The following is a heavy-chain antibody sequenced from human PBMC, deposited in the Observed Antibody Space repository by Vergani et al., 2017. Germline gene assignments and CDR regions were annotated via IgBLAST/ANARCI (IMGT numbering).Heavy chain of an antibody. CDR1: LSIFPTYS. J-gene: IGHJ5*02. CDR3: ARLRLMKGYDNWFDP. CDR2: IYPGDSDT. V-gene: IGHV5-51*01. D-gene: IGHD2-8*01. Sequence: EVQLVQSGAEVNNPPPSLTLSSPPSLSIFPTYSLLWVRHTPGQGLEWLGIIYPGDSDTRYSPSFQGQVTISADKSISTAYLQWSSLKASDTAMYYCARLRLMKGYDNWFDPWGQGTLVTVSS.